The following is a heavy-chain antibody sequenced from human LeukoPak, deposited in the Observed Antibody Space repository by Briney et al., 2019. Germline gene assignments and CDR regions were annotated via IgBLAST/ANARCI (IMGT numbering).Heavy chain of an antibody. CDR1: GFTFDDYA. J-gene: IGHJ4*02. CDR3: ARWRYDILTGYYPFDY. D-gene: IGHD3-9*01. V-gene: IGHV3-11*01. Sequence: GRSLRLSCAASGFTFDDYAMHWVRQAPGKGLEWVSYISSSGSTIYYADSVKGRFTISRDNAKNSLYLQMNSLRAEDTAVYYCARWRYDILTGYYPFDYWGQGTLVTVSS. CDR2: ISSSGSTI.